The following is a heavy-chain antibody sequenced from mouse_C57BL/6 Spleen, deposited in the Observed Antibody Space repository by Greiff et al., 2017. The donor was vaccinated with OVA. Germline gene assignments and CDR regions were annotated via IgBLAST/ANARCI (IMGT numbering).Heavy chain of an antibody. CDR2: IHPNSGST. CDR3: ARSDYYGSSYGGFDY. D-gene: IGHD1-1*01. V-gene: IGHV1-64*01. CDR1: GYTFTSYW. J-gene: IGHJ2*01. Sequence: VQLQQPGAELVKPGASVKLSCKASGYTFTSYWMHWVKQRPGQGLEWIGMIHPNSGSTNYNEKFKSKATLTVDKSSSTAYMQLSSLTSEDSAVYYCARSDYYGSSYGGFDYWGQGTTLTVSS.